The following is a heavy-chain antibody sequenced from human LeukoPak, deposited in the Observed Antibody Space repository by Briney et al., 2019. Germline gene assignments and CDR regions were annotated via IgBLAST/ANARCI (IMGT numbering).Heavy chain of an antibody. CDR1: GFTFDDYA. CDR2: ISGDGGST. CDR3: AKDRSGYSIHWYFDL. J-gene: IGHJ2*01. V-gene: IGHV3-43*02. Sequence: PGGSLRLSCAASGFTFDDYAMHWVRQAPGKGLEWVSLISGDGGSTYYADSVKGRFTISRDNSKNSLYLQMNSLRTEDTALHYCAKDRSGYSIHWYFDLWGRGTLVTVSS. D-gene: IGHD3-3*01.